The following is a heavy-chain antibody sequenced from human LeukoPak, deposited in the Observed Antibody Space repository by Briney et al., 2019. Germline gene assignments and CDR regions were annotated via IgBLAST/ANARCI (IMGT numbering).Heavy chain of an antibody. D-gene: IGHD5-18*01. J-gene: IGHJ4*02. CDR1: GFTFSSYS. CDR2: ISSSSSYI. V-gene: IGHV3-21*01. CDR3: AMLNVNTAMAGHY. Sequence: GGSLRLSCAASGFTFSSYSMNWVRQAPGKGLEWVSSISSSSSYIYYADSVKSRFTISRDNAKNSLYLQMNSLRAEDTAVYYCAMLNVNTAMAGHYWGQGTLVTVSS.